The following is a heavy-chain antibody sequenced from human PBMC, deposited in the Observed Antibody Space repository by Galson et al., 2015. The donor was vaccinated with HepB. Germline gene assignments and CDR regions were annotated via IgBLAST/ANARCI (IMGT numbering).Heavy chain of an antibody. CDR2: IGTADDT. V-gene: IGHV3-13*01. CDR3: ARSRRFDFWTPVETEYYYYGIDV. D-gene: IGHD3-3*01. J-gene: IGHJ6*02. CDR1: GFSFSDYH. Sequence: SLRLSCAASGFSFSDYHMHWVRHTPGKGLEWVSTIGTADDTYYPDSVKGRFTVSREDAKYSFYLQMNSLRAGDTAVYYCARSRRFDFWTPVETEYYYYGIDVWGQETTVLVSS.